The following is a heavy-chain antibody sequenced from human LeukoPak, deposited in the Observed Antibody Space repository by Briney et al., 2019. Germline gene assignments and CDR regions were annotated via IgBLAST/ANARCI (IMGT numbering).Heavy chain of an antibody. J-gene: IGHJ4*02. D-gene: IGHD6-13*01. Sequence: GGSLRLSCAASGFTFSDYYMCWIRQGPGKGLERVSYISSSGSTIYSADSVKGRFTISRDNAKISLYLKMNSLRAEDTAVYYCARGSSSWYGFDYWGQGTLVTVSS. CDR2: ISSSGSTI. V-gene: IGHV3-11*04. CDR1: GFTFSDYY. CDR3: ARGSSSWYGFDY.